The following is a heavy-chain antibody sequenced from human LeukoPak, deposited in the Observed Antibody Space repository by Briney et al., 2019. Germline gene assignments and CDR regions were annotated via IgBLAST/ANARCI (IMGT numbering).Heavy chain of an antibody. J-gene: IGHJ6*02. CDR1: GFIFSHYW. CDR3: AKGATYCSSTSCYGLGYGMDV. D-gene: IGHD2-2*01. Sequence: QPGGSLRLSCAASGFIFSHYWMTWVRQAPGKGLEWVANIKEDGSQKYYVDSVEGRFTISRDNAKNSLYLQMNSLRAEDTALYYCAKGATYCSSTSCYGLGYGMDVWGQGTTVTVSS. V-gene: IGHV3-7*03. CDR2: IKEDGSQK.